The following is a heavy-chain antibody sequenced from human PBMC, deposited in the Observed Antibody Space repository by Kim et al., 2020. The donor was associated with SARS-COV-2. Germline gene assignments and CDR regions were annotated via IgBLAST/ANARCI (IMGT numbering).Heavy chain of an antibody. Sequence: SVKVSCKASGGTFSSYAISWVRQAPGQGLEWMGGIIPIFGTANYAQKFQGRVTITADESTSTAYMELSSLRSEDTAVYYCASRITMVRGLLNYGMDVWGQGTTVTVSS. J-gene: IGHJ6*02. CDR1: GGTFSSYA. CDR3: ASRITMVRGLLNYGMDV. CDR2: IIPIFGTA. D-gene: IGHD3-10*01. V-gene: IGHV1-69*13.